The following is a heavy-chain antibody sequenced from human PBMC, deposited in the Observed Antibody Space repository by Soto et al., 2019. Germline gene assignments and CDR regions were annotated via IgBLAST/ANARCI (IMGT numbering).Heavy chain of an antibody. J-gene: IGHJ4*02. D-gene: IGHD3-3*01. CDR1: GYTLTDLS. CDR3: ATSGPFWSGYFFDY. Sequence: ASVTVSCQVSGYTLTDLSMHWVRQAPGKGLEWMGGFDPEDGETIYAQKFQGRVTMTEDTSTDTAYMELSSLRSEDTAVYYCATSGPFWSGYFFDYWGQGTLVTVSS. V-gene: IGHV1-24*01. CDR2: FDPEDGET.